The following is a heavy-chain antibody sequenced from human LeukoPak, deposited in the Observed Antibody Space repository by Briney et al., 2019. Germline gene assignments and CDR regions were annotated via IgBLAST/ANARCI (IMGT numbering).Heavy chain of an antibody. Sequence: GGSLRLSCAASGFTFSSYSMNWVRQAPGKGLEWVSYISSGSTTKFYADSVRGRFTISRDNAKNSLYLQMNSLRDEDTAVYYCARGQLYLDYWGQGTLVTVSS. CDR1: GFTFSSYS. CDR3: ARGQLYLDY. CDR2: ISSGSTTK. V-gene: IGHV3-48*02. D-gene: IGHD5-18*01. J-gene: IGHJ4*02.